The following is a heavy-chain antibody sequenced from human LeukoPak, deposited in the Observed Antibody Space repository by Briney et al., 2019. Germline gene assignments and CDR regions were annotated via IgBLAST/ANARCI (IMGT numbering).Heavy chain of an antibody. D-gene: IGHD2-15*01. Sequence: GGSLRLSCAASGFTFGSYAMHWVRQAPGKGLEWVALISNDGSNKYYADSVKGRFTISRDNSKNTLYLQMNSLRADDTAVYYCTRYCSSGSCFRGDSWGQGTLVTVSS. CDR3: TRYCSSGSCFRGDS. J-gene: IGHJ4*02. CDR1: GFTFGSYA. CDR2: ISNDGSNK. V-gene: IGHV3-30-3*01.